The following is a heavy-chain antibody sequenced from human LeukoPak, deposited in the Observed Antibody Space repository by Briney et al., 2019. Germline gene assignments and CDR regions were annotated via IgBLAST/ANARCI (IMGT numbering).Heavy chain of an antibody. V-gene: IGHV4-59*08. CDR3: ARHLGWSYDY. CDR2: IYFRGST. D-gene: IGHD6-19*01. CDR1: VGPISGYD. Sequence: SETLSLTCTVSVGPISGYDWRCIRQPTEKGLEWIGYIYFRGSTNYNPSLKSRVTISVDTSKNQFSLRLNSVTAADTAVYYCARHLGWSYDYWGQGTLVTVSS. J-gene: IGHJ4*02.